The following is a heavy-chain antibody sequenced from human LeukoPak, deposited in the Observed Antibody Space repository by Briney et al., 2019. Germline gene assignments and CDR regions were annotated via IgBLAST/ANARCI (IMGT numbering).Heavy chain of an antibody. J-gene: IGHJ6*03. Sequence: GGSLRLSCATSGFTFSSYWMQWVRQAPGKGLVWVSRINRDGSSTRYADSVQGRFTISRDNAKNTLYLQMNSLRAEDTAVYYCAREGPTVTTHMDVWGKGTTVTVSS. CDR3: AREGPTVTTHMDV. CDR1: GFTFSSYW. V-gene: IGHV3-74*01. D-gene: IGHD4-17*01. CDR2: INRDGSST.